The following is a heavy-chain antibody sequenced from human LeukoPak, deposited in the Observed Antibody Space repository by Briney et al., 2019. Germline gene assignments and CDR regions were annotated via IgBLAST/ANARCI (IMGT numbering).Heavy chain of an antibody. D-gene: IGHD5-24*01. CDR2: IIPILGIA. Sequence: SVKVSCKASGGTFSSYAISWVRQAPGQGLEWMGRIIPILGIANYAQKFQGRVTITADKSTSTAYMELSSLRSEDTAVYYCARDLSGWLQSGGDDYWGQGTLVTVSS. V-gene: IGHV1-69*04. CDR3: ARDLSGWLQSGGDDY. J-gene: IGHJ4*02. CDR1: GGTFSSYA.